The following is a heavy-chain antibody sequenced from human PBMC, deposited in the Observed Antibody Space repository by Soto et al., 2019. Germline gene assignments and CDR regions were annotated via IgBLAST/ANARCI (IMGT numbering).Heavy chain of an antibody. CDR2: IYPSDSDT. CDR3: AKGGVSTRTFDY. J-gene: IGHJ4*02. D-gene: IGHD3-3*01. Sequence: PGESLKISCKGSGYNFAGYWIAWVRQMPGKGLELMGIIYPSDSDTRYRPSFQGQVTISADKSISSAYLQWSSLRASDTAMYYCAKGGVSTRTFDYWGQGTPVTVSS. V-gene: IGHV5-51*01. CDR1: GYNFAGYW.